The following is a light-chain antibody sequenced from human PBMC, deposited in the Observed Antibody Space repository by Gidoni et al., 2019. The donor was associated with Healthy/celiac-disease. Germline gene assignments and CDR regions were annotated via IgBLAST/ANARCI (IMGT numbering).Light chain of an antibody. J-gene: IGKJ1*01. CDR2: GAS. V-gene: IGKV3-15*01. CDR3: QQYNNWWT. Sequence: EIVMTQSPATLSVSPGERATLSCRASQSVSSNLAWYQQKPGQAPRLLIYGASTRATGIPARFSGSGPGTEFTLTISSLQSEDFAVYFGQQYNNWWTFGQGTKVEIK. CDR1: QSVSSN.